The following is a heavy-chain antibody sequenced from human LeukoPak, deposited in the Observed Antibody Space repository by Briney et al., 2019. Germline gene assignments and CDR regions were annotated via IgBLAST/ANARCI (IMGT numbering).Heavy chain of an antibody. Sequence: PGGSLRLSCAASGFTFSNYSMNWVRQAPGKGLEWVSYISSSSSTIYYADSVKGRFTISRDNAKNSLYLQMNSLRAEDTAVYYCAREGGGYNNRGFDYWGQGTLVTVSS. J-gene: IGHJ4*02. D-gene: IGHD5-24*01. V-gene: IGHV3-48*01. CDR1: GFTFSNYS. CDR2: ISSSSSTI. CDR3: AREGGGYNNRGFDY.